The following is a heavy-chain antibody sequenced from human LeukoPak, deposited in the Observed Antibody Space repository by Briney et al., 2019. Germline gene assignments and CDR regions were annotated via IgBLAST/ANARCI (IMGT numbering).Heavy chain of an antibody. CDR1: GFTFSSYW. D-gene: IGHD4-17*01. J-gene: IGHJ4*02. Sequence: PGGSLRLSCAASGFTFSSYWTSWVRQAPGKGLEWVANIKQDGSEKYYVDSVKGRFTISRDNAKNSLYLQMNSLRAEDTAVYYCARDMATVTTSPSDYWGQGTLVTVSS. CDR2: IKQDGSEK. V-gene: IGHV3-7*01. CDR3: ARDMATVTTSPSDY.